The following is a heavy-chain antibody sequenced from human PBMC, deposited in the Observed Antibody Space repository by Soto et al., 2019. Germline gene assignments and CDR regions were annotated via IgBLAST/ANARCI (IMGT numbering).Heavy chain of an antibody. V-gene: IGHV4-59*01. D-gene: IGHD2-8*01. CDR2: IYYSGST. CDR1: GGSISSYY. Sequence: QVQLQESGPGLVKPSETLSLTCTVSGGSISSYYWSWIRQPPGKGLEWIGYIYYSGSTNYNPSLKSRVTISVDTAKNQFSLKLSSVTAADTAVYYCARGVLMVYAITALDYYGMDVWGQGTTVTVSS. J-gene: IGHJ6*02. CDR3: ARGVLMVYAITALDYYGMDV.